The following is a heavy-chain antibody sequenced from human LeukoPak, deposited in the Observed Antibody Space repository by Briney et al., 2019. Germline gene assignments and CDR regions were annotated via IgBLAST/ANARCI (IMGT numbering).Heavy chain of an antibody. Sequence: GGSLRLSCAASGFTFDDYAMHWVRQAPGKGLEWVSLISGDGRSTYFADSVKGRFTISRDNSKNSLYLQMNSLRTEDTASYYCAKVYRYYDSSCQHWGQGTLVTVSS. CDR1: GFTFDDYA. D-gene: IGHD3-22*01. J-gene: IGHJ1*01. CDR3: AKVYRYYDSSCQH. V-gene: IGHV3-43*02. CDR2: ISGDGRST.